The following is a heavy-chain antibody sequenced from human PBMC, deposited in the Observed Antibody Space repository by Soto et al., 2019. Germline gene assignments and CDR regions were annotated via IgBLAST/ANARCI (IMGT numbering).Heavy chain of an antibody. CDR1: GGSISSYY. J-gene: IGHJ5*02. CDR3: ARALRYSSSSLRFDP. CDR2: IYYSGST. V-gene: IGHV4-59*01. Sequence: ETLSLTCTVSGGSISSYYWSWIRQPPGKGLEWIGSIYYSGSTNYNPSLKSRVTISVDTSKNQFSLKLSSVTAADTAVYYCARALRYSSSSLRFDPGGHGTLVTVSS. D-gene: IGHD6-6*01.